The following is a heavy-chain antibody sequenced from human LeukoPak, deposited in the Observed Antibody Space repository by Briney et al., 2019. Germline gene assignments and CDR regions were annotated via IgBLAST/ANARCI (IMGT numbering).Heavy chain of an antibody. D-gene: IGHD3-10*01. J-gene: IGHJ4*02. V-gene: IGHV3-7*01. Sequence: GGSLRLSCAASGFTFSNYWMSWVRQAPGKGLEWVANIKADGSTKNYMDSMKGRFTISRGNAKNSLYLQMNSLRAEDTAVYFCARDGPWFGEFFDYWGQGTLVTVSS. CDR1: GFTFSNYW. CDR2: IKADGSTK. CDR3: ARDGPWFGEFFDY.